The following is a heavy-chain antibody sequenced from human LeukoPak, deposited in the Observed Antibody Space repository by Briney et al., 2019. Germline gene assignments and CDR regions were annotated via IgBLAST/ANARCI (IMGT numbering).Heavy chain of an antibody. V-gene: IGHV3-7*01. CDR3: AREPGIGYAFDI. CDR2: IKEDGSEK. Sequence: GGSLRLSCVVSGFTFASSWMTWVRQAPGKGLEWVANIKEDGSEKHYVDSVKGRFTVSRDNAKNPLYLQMNSLRAEDTAVYYCAREPGIGYAFDIWGQGTMVTVSS. D-gene: IGHD3-10*01. J-gene: IGHJ3*02. CDR1: GFTFASSW.